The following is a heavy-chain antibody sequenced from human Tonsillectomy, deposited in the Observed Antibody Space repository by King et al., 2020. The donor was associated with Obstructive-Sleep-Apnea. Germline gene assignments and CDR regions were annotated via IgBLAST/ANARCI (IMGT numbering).Heavy chain of an antibody. CDR2: IRWNSGSI. J-gene: IGHJ5*02. CDR1: GFTLDDYA. V-gene: IGHV3-9*01. D-gene: IGHD6-13*01. CDR3: AKDATGYSSSWPNWFDP. Sequence: QLVQSGGGLVQPGRSLRLSCAASGFTLDDYAMHWVRQAPGKGLDWVSGIRWNSGSIGYAGSLKGRFTISRDNAKNSLYLQMNSLRAEDTALYYCAKDATGYSSSWPNWFDPWGQGTLVTVSS.